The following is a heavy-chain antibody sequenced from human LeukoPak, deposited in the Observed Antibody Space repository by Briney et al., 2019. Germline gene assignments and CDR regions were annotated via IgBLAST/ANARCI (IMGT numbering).Heavy chain of an antibody. CDR1: GFTFSDYS. J-gene: IGHJ3*02. V-gene: IGHV3-48*01. CDR2: VSGGSGTI. CDR3: ARSDAFDI. Sequence: PGGSLRLSCAASGFTFSDYSMNWVRQAPGKGLQWLSFVSGGSGTIYYADSVKGRFTISRDNAKNSLNLQMNSLRAEDTAVYYCARSDAFDIWGQGTMVTVSS.